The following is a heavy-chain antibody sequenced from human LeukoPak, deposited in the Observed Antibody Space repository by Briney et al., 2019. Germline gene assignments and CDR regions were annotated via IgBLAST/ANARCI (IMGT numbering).Heavy chain of an antibody. CDR2: IYYSGST. V-gene: IGHV4-59*12. D-gene: IGHD4-17*01. CDR1: GGSISSYY. CDR3: ARRPTTVKTFDY. Sequence: SETLSLTCTVSGGSISSYYWSWIRQPPGKGLEWIGYIYYSGSTNYNPSLKSRVTISVDTSKNQFSLKLSSVTAADTAVYYCARRPTTVKTFDYWGQGTLVTVSS. J-gene: IGHJ4*02.